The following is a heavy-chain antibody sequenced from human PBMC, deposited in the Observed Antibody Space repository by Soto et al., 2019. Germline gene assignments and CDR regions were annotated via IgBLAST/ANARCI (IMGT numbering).Heavy chain of an antibody. Sequence: ASVKVSCKASGYTFTSYDINWVRQATGQGLEWMGWMSPNSANTGYAQKFQGRVTMTRNTSISTAYMELSCLRSEDTAVYYCAREGYSSSSGSRGNWFEPWGQGTMVTVSS. D-gene: IGHD6-6*01. CDR2: MSPNSANT. CDR3: AREGYSSSSGSRGNWFEP. CDR1: GYTFTSYD. V-gene: IGHV1-8*01. J-gene: IGHJ5*02.